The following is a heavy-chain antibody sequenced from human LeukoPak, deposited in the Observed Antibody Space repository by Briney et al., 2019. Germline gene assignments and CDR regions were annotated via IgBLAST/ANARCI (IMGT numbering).Heavy chain of an antibody. J-gene: IGHJ3*02. CDR2: ISSNGGST. Sequence: PGGSLRLSCAASGFTFSSYAMHWVRQAPGRGLEYVSAISSNGGSTYYANSVKGRFTISRDNSKNKLYLQMGSLRSEDTAVYYCAGSPGAAAGSLTFDIWGQGTMVTVSS. CDR1: GFTFSSYA. CDR3: AGSPGAAAGSLTFDI. D-gene: IGHD6-13*01. V-gene: IGHV3-64*01.